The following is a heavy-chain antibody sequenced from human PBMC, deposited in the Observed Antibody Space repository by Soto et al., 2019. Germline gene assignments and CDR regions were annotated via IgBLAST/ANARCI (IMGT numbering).Heavy chain of an antibody. CDR1: GDSITSYY. J-gene: IGHJ4*02. CDR2: IYYGGST. V-gene: IGHV4-59*01. D-gene: IGHD1-26*01. Sequence: PLETLPHTCTVSGDSITSYYWNWIRQPPGKGLEWIGYIYYGGSTNYNPSLKSRVTISADTSKNQFSLKLASVTATDTAVYYCTKGSTNRWDSYFDNWGQGTLVTVSS. CDR3: TKGSTNRWDSYFDN.